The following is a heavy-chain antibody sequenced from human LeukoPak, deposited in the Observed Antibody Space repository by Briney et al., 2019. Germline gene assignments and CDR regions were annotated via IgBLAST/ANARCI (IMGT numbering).Heavy chain of an antibody. CDR3: TRSRAVGGRYWGFDY. J-gene: IGHJ4*02. CDR2: LSPDGSSS. D-gene: IGHD2-8*02. Sequence: PGGSLRLSCAASGFSFSTYWMHWVRQAPGKGLVWVSRLSPDGSSSVYADSVEGRFTVSRDNDKNTVYLQMNSLREGDAPVYYCTRSRAVGGRYWGFDYWGQGALVTVSS. CDR1: GFSFSTYW. V-gene: IGHV3-74*01.